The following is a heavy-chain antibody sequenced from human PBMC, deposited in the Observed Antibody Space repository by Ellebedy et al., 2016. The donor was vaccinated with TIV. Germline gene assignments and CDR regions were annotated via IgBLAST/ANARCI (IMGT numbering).Heavy chain of an antibody. CDR1: GDSVNSDNSY. CDR3: ATVAGPYYYYGMDV. D-gene: IGHD6-19*01. CDR2: IYYTGSI. V-gene: IGHV4-61*01. Sequence: SETLSLTCTVSGDSVNSDNSYWNWIRQPPGKGLEWIGYIYYTGSISYNPSLKSRVTISVNTSKNQFSLKLSSVTAADTAVYYCATVAGPYYYYGMDVWGQGTTVTVSS. J-gene: IGHJ6*02.